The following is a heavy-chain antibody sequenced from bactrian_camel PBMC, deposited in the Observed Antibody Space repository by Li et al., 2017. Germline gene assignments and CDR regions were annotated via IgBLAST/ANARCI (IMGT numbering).Heavy chain of an antibody. CDR1: GNTASRYC. CDR2: IGSDGKT. Sequence: HVQLVESGGGSVQAGGSLGLSCAAPGNTASRYCMAWIRQAPGKEREVVAAIGSDGKTTYTDSVRGRLTISHDKSKNTAYLQMNDLKPEDTAMYYCAEAPYRDGFSTKCRGQGTQVTVS. CDR3: AEAPYRDGFSTKC. D-gene: IGHD4*01. V-gene: IGHV3S53*01. J-gene: IGHJ4*01.